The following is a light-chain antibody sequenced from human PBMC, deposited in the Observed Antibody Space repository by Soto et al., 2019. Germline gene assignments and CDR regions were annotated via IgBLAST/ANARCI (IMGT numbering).Light chain of an antibody. Sequence: GDRVTITCRASQSISNWLAWYQQKPGKASKLLIYKASILESGVPSRFSGSGSGTEFTLTISSLQPDDFATYYCQEYNSYSHTFGQGTRLEIK. J-gene: IGKJ5*01. CDR2: KAS. CDR3: QEYNSYSHT. CDR1: QSISNW. V-gene: IGKV1-5*03.